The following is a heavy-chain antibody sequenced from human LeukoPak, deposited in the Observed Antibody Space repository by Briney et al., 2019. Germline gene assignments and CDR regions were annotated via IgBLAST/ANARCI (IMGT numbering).Heavy chain of an antibody. V-gene: IGHV3-23*01. CDR2: ISGSGGST. CDR3: AKGRGYDCWSGYGDSWYYFDY. CDR1: GFTFSSYA. D-gene: IGHD3-3*01. J-gene: IGHJ4*02. Sequence: GGSLRLSCAASGFTFSSYAMSWVRQAPGKGLEWVSAISGSGGSTYYADSVKGRFTISRDNSKNTLYLQMNSLRAEDTAVYYCAKGRGYDCWSGYGDSWYYFDYWGQGTLVTVSS.